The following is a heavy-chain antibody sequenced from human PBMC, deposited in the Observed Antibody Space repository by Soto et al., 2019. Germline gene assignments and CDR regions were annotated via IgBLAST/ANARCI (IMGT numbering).Heavy chain of an antibody. CDR2: IYYSGST. J-gene: IGHJ5*02. CDR3: ASQGNTAMVYP. D-gene: IGHD5-18*01. CDR1: GGSISSSSYY. V-gene: IGHV4-39*01. Sequence: SETLSLTCTVSGGSISSSSYYWGWIRQPPGKGLEWIGSIYYSGSTYYNPSLKSRVTISVDTSKNQFSLKLSSVTAADTAVYYCASQGNTAMVYPWGQGTLVTVSS.